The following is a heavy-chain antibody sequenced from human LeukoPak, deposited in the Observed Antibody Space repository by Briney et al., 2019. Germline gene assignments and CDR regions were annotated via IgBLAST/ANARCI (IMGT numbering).Heavy chain of an antibody. Sequence: GGSLRLSCAASGFTFSSYWMSWVRQAPGEGLEWVANIKQDGSEKYYVDSVKGRFTISRDNAKNSLYLQMNSLRAEDTAVYYCARRYDSSGYEAFDNWGQGTMVTVSS. D-gene: IGHD3-22*01. V-gene: IGHV3-7*04. CDR2: IKQDGSEK. CDR1: GFTFSSYW. CDR3: ARRYDSSGYEAFDN. J-gene: IGHJ3*02.